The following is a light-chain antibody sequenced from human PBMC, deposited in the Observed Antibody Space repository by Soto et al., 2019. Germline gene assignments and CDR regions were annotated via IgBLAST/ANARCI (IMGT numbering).Light chain of an antibody. Sequence: EILMTQSPATLSVSPGERATLSCRATQTVNNKVVWYQHKPGQAPRLLIYGASTRATGIPARFSGSGSGTEFTLTISSLQSEDFAVYYCQQYNYWPPITFGQGTRLEIK. CDR3: QQYNYWPPIT. V-gene: IGKV3-15*01. J-gene: IGKJ5*01. CDR1: QTVNNK. CDR2: GAS.